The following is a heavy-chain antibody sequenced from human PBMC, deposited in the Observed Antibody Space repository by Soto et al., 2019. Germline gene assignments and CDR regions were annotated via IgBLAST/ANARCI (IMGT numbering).Heavy chain of an antibody. D-gene: IGHD5-12*01. Sequence: QVQLQESGPGLVKPSQTLSLTCTVSGGSISSGGYYWSWIRQHPGKGQEWIGYIYYSGSTYYNPTLKSRGTISVDTSKNQFSLKLSSVTAADTAGDYCARESGYSGYEGGMDVLGQGTTVTRSS. J-gene: IGHJ6*02. CDR3: ARESGYSGYEGGMDV. V-gene: IGHV4-31*03. CDR2: IYYSGST. CDR1: GGSISSGGYY.